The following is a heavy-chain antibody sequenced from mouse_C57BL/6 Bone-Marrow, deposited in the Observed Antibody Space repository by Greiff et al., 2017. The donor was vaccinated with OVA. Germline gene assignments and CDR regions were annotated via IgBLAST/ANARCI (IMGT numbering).Heavy chain of an antibody. CDR3: ASNHDY. CDR2: INTNFGTT. D-gene: IGHD4-1*01. CDR1: GYSFTDYD. J-gene: IGHJ2*01. Sequence: EVQLLQSGPELVKPGASVKISCKASGYSFTDYDMTWVNQSHGKSLEWFGVINTNFGTTSSHQKFKGQATLTVDQSSSTAYMQHNSLTSEDSAVYYCASNHDYWGQGTTLTVSS. V-gene: IGHV1-39*01.